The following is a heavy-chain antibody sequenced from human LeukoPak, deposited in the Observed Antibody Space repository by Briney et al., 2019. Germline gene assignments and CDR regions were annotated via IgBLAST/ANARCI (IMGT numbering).Heavy chain of an antibody. J-gene: IGHJ6*03. CDR1: GGSFSGYY. CDR3: ARGRNRGYGNYCYYMDV. D-gene: IGHD1-14*01. CDR2: INHSGST. V-gene: IGHV4-34*01. Sequence: SETLSLTCAVYGGSFSGYYWSWIRQPPAKGLEWIGEINHSGSTNYNPSLKSRVTISVDTSKNQFSLKLSSVTAADTAVYYCARGRNRGYGNYCYYMDVWGKGTTVTDCS.